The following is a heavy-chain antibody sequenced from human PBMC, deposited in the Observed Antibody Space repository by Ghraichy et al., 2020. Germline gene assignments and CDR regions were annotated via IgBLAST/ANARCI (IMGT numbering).Heavy chain of an antibody. D-gene: IGHD1-26*01. CDR2: IYYSGST. CDR3: ARGLHIVGATFFDY. V-gene: IGHV4-59*01. J-gene: IGHJ4*02. Sequence: SETLSLTCTVSGGSISSYYWSWIRQPPGKGLEWIGYIYYSGSTNYNPSLKSRVTISVDTSKNQFSLKLSSVTAADTAVYYCARGLHIVGATFFDYWGQGTLVTVSS. CDR1: GGSISSYY.